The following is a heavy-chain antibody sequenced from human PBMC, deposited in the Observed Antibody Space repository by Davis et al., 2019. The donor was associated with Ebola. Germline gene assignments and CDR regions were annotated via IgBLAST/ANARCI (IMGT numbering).Heavy chain of an antibody. CDR3: ARGGIAARPTDY. CDR2: IYYSGST. D-gene: IGHD6-6*01. CDR1: GGSISSYY. Sequence: PGGSLRLSCTVSGGSISSYYWSWIRQPPGKGLEWIGYIYYSGSTNYNPSLKSRVTISVDTSKNQFSLKLSSVTAADTAVYYCARGGIAARPTDYWGQGTLVTVSS. V-gene: IGHV4-59*12. J-gene: IGHJ4*02.